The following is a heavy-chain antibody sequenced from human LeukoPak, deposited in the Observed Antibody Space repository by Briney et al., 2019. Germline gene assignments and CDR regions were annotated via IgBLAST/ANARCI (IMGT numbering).Heavy chain of an antibody. CDR3: ARGRLFVVD. D-gene: IGHD6-6*01. CDR2: INHGGGT. J-gene: IGHJ4*02. Sequence: PSETLSLTCTVSGGSISSSSYYWGWIRQPPGKGLEWIGEINHGGGTNYNPSLKSRVTISVDTSKNQFSLKLSSVTAADTAVYYCARGRLFVVDWGQGTLVTVSS. V-gene: IGHV4-39*07. CDR1: GGSISSSSYY.